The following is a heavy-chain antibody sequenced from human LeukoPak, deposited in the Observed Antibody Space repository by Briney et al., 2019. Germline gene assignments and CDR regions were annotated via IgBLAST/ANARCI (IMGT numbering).Heavy chain of an antibody. CDR2: ITSSSSHI. Sequence: GGSLRLSCAASGLTFSHYSIDWVRQAPGKGLERVASITSSSSHIYYADSVKGRFTISRDNAKNALYLQMNSLRAEDTAIYYCARVMMGATVTTFHYYCMDVWGVGTTVTVSS. CDR3: ARVMMGATVTTFHYYCMDV. CDR1: GLTFSHYS. J-gene: IGHJ6*03. V-gene: IGHV3-21*01. D-gene: IGHD4-11*01.